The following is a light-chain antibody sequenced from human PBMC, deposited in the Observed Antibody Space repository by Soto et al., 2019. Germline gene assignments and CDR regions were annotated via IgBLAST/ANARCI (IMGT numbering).Light chain of an antibody. CDR3: SSYTSSSTSVV. CDR2: DVS. J-gene: IGLJ2*01. Sequence: QSVLTQPASVSGSPGQSITISCTGTSSDVGGYNYVSWYQQHPGKAPKLMIYDVSNRPSGVSNRFSGSKSGNTASLTISGLQSEDEADCYCSSYTSSSTSVVFGGGAKLTVL. CDR1: SSDVGGYNY. V-gene: IGLV2-14*01.